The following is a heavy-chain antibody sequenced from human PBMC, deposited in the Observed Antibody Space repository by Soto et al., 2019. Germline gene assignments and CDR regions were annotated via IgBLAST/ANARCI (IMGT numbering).Heavy chain of an antibody. Sequence: GGSLRLSCAASGFTFSSYAMSWVRQAPGKGLEWVSAISGSGGSTYYADSVKGRFTISRDNSKNTLYLQMNSLRAEDTAVYYCAKVVVVPAAMTEHYYYGMDVWGQGTTVTVSS. CDR2: ISGSGGST. V-gene: IGHV3-23*01. J-gene: IGHJ6*02. CDR3: AKVVVVPAAMTEHYYYGMDV. D-gene: IGHD2-2*01. CDR1: GFTFSSYA.